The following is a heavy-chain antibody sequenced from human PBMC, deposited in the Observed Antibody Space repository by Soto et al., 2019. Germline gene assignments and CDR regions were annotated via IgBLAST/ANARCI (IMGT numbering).Heavy chain of an antibody. CDR2: ISSSSSII. V-gene: IGHV3-48*02. CDR1: GFTFSSYS. CDR3: ASEYDYGDLNYYYYGMDV. Sequence: EVQLVESGGGLVQPGGSLRLSCAASGFTFSSYSMNWVRQAPGKGMDWVSYISSSSSIIYYADSVKGRFTISRDNAKHSLYLQMNSLRDEDTAVYYCASEYDYGDLNYYYYGMDVWGQGTTVTVSS. D-gene: IGHD4-17*01. J-gene: IGHJ6*02.